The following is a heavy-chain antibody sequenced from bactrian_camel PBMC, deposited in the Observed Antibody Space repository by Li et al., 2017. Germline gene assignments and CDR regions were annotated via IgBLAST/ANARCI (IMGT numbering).Heavy chain of an antibody. D-gene: IGHD6*01. CDR3: VRDSTHWYGEY. Sequence: HVQLVESGGGLVQPGGSLGLSCAASGFTFSNYGMSWVRQAPGKGLEWVDSIYTGGGSTTYYADSVKGRFTISRDNAKNQVSLQMNILKPEDTAVYYCVRDSTHWYGEYWGQGTQVTVS. CDR2: IYTGGGSTT. CDR1: GFTFSNYG. V-gene: IGHV3-2*01. J-gene: IGHJ4*01.